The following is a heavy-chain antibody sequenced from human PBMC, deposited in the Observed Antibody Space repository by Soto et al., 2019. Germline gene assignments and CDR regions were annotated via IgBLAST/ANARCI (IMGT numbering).Heavy chain of an antibody. J-gene: IGHJ5*02. V-gene: IGHV3-23*01. Sequence: GGSLRLSCAASGFTFSSYAMSWVRQAPGKGLEWVSAISGSGGSTYYADSVKGRVTISRDNSKNTLYLQMNSLRAEDTAVYYCAKRGIAARGNWFDPWGQGTLVTVSS. D-gene: IGHD6-6*01. CDR1: GFTFSSYA. CDR3: AKRGIAARGNWFDP. CDR2: ISGSGGST.